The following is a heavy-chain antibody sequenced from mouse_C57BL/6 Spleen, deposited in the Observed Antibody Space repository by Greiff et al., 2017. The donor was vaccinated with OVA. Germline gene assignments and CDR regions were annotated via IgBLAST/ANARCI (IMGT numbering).Heavy chain of an antibody. CDR2: IYPGSGST. CDR1: GYTFTSYW. J-gene: IGHJ2*01. Sequence: QVQLKQPGAELVKPGASVRMSAKASGYTFTSYWITGVKQRPGQGLEWIGDIYPGSGSTNYNEKFKSKATLTVDTSSSTAYMQLSSLTSEDSAVYYCARWGGYYFDYWGQGTTLTVSS. V-gene: IGHV1-55*01. D-gene: IGHD1-1*02. CDR3: ARWGGYYFDY.